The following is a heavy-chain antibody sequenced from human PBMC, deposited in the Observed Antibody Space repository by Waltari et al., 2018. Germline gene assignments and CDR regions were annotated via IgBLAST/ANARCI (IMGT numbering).Heavy chain of an antibody. D-gene: IGHD6-13*01. V-gene: IGHV4-34*01. CDR3: ARGRAAAGKAYYYYMDV. CDR1: GGSFSGYY. CDR2: INHSRST. Sequence: QVQLQQWGAGLLKPSETLSLTCAVYGGSFSGYYWSWIRQPPGKGLEWIGEINHSRSTNYNPSLKSRVTISVDTSKNQFSLKLSSVTAADTAVYYCARGRAAAGKAYYYYMDVWGKGTTVTVSS. J-gene: IGHJ6*03.